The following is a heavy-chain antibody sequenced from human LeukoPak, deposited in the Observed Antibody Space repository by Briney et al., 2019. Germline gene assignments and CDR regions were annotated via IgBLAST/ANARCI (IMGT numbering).Heavy chain of an antibody. CDR2: ISSSSSYI. CDR1: GFTFSSYS. CDR3: ARAPPGKYYFDY. V-gene: IGHV3-21*01. J-gene: IGHJ4*02. Sequence: GGSLRLSCAASGFTFSSYSMNWVRQAPGKELEWVSSISSSSSYIYYADSVKGRFTISRDNAKNSLYLQMNSLRAEDTAVYYCARAPPGKYYFDYWGQGTLVTVSS.